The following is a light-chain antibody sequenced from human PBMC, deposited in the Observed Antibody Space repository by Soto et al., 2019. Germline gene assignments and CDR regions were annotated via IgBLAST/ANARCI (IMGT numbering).Light chain of an antibody. Sequence: ETVMKQSPATLSVSPGERATLSCRASHSVGSTLAWYQQKPGQAPRLLMYDTSTRATGIPARFSGSGSGTEFTLTISSLQSEDFAIYYCQQYKNGWTFGQGTMVDI. V-gene: IGKV3-15*01. CDR2: DTS. CDR1: HSVGST. J-gene: IGKJ1*01. CDR3: QQYKNGWT.